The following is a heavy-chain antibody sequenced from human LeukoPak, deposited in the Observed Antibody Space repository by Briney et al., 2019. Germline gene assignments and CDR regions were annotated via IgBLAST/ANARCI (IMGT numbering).Heavy chain of an antibody. CDR1: GYTFTGYY. Sequence: ASVKVSCKASGYTFTGYYMHWVRQAPGQGLEWMGWINPNSGGTNYAQKFQGRVTMTRDTSISTAYMELSRLRSDDTAVYYCAREGEYYDFWSGPPPYNWFDPWGQGTPVTVSS. D-gene: IGHD3-3*01. CDR3: AREGEYYDFWSGPPPYNWFDP. V-gene: IGHV1-2*02. CDR2: INPNSGGT. J-gene: IGHJ5*02.